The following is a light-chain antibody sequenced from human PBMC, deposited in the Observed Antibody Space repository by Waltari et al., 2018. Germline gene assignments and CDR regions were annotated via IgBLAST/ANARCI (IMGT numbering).Light chain of an antibody. CDR3: QLLNSSQWT. Sequence: IQLTQSPSSLPASVGDRVTITCRASQGISDFLAWYQQKPGKAPKLLIYAASTLQSGVPSRFSGSGSGTDFTLTITSLQPEDVATYYCQLLNSSQWTFGQGTKVDMK. CDR2: AAS. J-gene: IGKJ1*01. CDR1: QGISDF. V-gene: IGKV1-9*01.